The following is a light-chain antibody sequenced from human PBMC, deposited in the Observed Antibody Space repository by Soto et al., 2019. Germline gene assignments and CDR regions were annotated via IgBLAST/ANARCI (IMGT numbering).Light chain of an antibody. V-gene: IGKV3D-20*02. Sequence: EIVLTPSPGTLSLSPGERATLSCRASPSVSGSNLAWYQQKPGQAPRLVIYGASSRATGIPDRFSGSGSGTDFTLTISSLEPEDFAVYYCQQRSNWPLTFGGGTKVDIK. CDR2: GAS. J-gene: IGKJ4*01. CDR3: QQRSNWPLT. CDR1: PSVSGSN.